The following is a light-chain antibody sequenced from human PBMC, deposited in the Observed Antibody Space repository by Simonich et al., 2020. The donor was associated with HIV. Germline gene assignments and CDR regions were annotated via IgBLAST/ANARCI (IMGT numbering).Light chain of an antibody. Sequence: EIVMTQSPATLSVSPGERATLSCRASQNVTSNLAWYQQKPGQAPRLLIYGASSRALGIPARFSGSGSGTEFTLTISSLQSEDFAVYYCQEYNKWPPWTFGQGTKVEIK. J-gene: IGKJ1*01. CDR2: GAS. V-gene: IGKV3-15*01. CDR3: QEYNKWPPWT. CDR1: QNVTSN.